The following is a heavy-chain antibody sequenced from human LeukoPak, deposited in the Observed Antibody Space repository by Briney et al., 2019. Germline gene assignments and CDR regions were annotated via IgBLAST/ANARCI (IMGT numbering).Heavy chain of an antibody. CDR2: IYYSGST. D-gene: IGHD6-19*01. CDR1: GGSISSYY. Sequence: PSETLSLTCTVSGGSISSYYWNWIRQPPGKGLDWIGYIYYSGSTNYNPSLKSRVTISLDTSKNQFSLKLSSVTAADTAVYYCARHSEHGSGWSFNWFDPWGQGTLVTVSS. CDR3: ARHSEHGSGWSFNWFDP. J-gene: IGHJ5*02. V-gene: IGHV4-59*08.